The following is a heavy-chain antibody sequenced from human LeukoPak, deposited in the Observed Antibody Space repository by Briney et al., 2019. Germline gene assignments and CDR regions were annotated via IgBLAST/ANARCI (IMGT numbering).Heavy chain of an antibody. Sequence: GASVKVSCKASGYTFTSYAMHWVRQAPGQRLEWMGWINAGNGNTKYSQKFQGRVTITRDTSASTAYMELSSLRSEDTAVYYCAASITTYYYYYGMDVWGQGTTVTVSS. CDR3: AASITTYYYYYGMDV. J-gene: IGHJ6*02. CDR1: GYTFTSYA. CDR2: INAGNGNT. V-gene: IGHV1-3*01. D-gene: IGHD3-22*01.